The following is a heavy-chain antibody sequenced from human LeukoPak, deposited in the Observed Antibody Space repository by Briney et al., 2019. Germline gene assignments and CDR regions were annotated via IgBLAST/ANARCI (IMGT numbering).Heavy chain of an antibody. D-gene: IGHD1-14*01. V-gene: IGHV4-39*02. Sequence: SETLSLTCTVSGDSITRSNYYWGWIRQSPGKGLEWIGSIYYTGNTFYNPSLKSRVTLSVDTSKNQFSLKLSSVTAADTAVYYCARELPGPFYYYYYMDVWGKGTTVTISS. CDR2: IYYTGNT. CDR3: ARELPGPFYYYYYMDV. CDR1: GDSITRSNYY. J-gene: IGHJ6*03.